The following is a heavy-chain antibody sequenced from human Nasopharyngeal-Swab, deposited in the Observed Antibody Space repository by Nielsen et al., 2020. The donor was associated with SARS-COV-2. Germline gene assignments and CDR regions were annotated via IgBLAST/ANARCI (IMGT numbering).Heavy chain of an antibody. Sequence: GESLKISCAASGFTFFSYWMHWVRQAPGKGLEWVSFINSDGTTTTYADSVKGRFTISRDGATNTLFLQMNSLRADDTGVYYCARGPSLGWFDPWGQGTLVTVSS. V-gene: IGHV3-74*01. J-gene: IGHJ5*02. CDR3: ARGPSLGWFDP. CDR2: INSDGTTT. CDR1: GFTFFSYW.